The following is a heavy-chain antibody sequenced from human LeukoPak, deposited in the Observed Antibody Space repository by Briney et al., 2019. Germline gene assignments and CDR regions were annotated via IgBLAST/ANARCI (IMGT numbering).Heavy chain of an antibody. J-gene: IGHJ6*02. D-gene: IGHD2-2*02. CDR2: IYYSGST. Sequence: SETLSLTCTVAGGSISSYYWSWIRQPPGKGLEWIGYIYYSGSTNYNPSLKSRVTISVDTFRNQFYLKLSSVTATATAVYYCARALGCSSTSCYIAPPGYYGMDVWGQGTTVTVSS. V-gene: IGHV4-59*12. CDR3: ARALGCSSTSCYIAPPGYYGMDV. CDR1: GGSISSYY.